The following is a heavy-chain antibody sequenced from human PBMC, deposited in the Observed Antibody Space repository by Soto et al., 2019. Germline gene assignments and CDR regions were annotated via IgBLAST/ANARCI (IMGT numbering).Heavy chain of an antibody. D-gene: IGHD5-12*01. CDR3: ARKATLSLRYNGYDLGRVDFDY. CDR2: INSDGSST. CDR1: GFTFSSYW. Sequence: EVQLVESGGGLVQPGGSLRLSCAASGFTFSSYWMHWVRQAPGKGLVWVSRINSDGSSTSYADSVKGRFTISRDNAKNTLYLQMNSLRAEDTAVYYCARKATLSLRYNGYDLGRVDFDYWGQGTLVTVSS. V-gene: IGHV3-74*01. J-gene: IGHJ4*02.